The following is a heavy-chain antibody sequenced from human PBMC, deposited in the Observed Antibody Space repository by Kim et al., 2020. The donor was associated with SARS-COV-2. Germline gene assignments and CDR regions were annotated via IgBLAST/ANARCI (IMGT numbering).Heavy chain of an antibody. CDR1: GFTFSSYS. J-gene: IGHJ4*02. CDR2: ISSSSSYI. V-gene: IGHV3-21*01. Sequence: GGSLRLSCAASGFTFSSYSMNWVRQAPGKGLEWVSSISSSSSYIYYADSVKGRFTISRDNAKNSLYLQMNSLRAEDTAVYYCARDTTGDYDFWSGYESPFDYWGQGTLVTVSS. D-gene: IGHD3-3*01. CDR3: ARDTTGDYDFWSGYESPFDY.